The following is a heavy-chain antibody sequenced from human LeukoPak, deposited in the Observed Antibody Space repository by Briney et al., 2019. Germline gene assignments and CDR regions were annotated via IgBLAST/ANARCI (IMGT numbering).Heavy chain of an antibody. CDR3: AREVEVSTVIAFYDC. Sequence: SQTFSLTCAISGDSVSSNSAAWNWIRQSPSRGLEWLGRTYYRSKWYNNYAVSVKSRITINPDTSKNQFSLQLNSVTPEDTAVYYCAREVEVSTVIAFYDCWGQGTLVTVSS. J-gene: IGHJ4*02. D-gene: IGHD3-22*01. CDR2: TYYRSKWYN. CDR1: GDSVSSNSAA. V-gene: IGHV6-1*01.